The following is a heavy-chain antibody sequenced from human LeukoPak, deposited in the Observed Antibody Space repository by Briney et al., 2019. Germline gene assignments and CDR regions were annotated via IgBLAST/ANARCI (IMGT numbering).Heavy chain of an antibody. CDR3: ARLPSNFGWLLREDY. V-gene: IGHV1-18*01. D-gene: IGHD3-9*01. Sequence: GASVKVSCTASGYTFTSYGISWVRQAPGQGLEWMGWISAYNGNTNYAQKLQGRVTMTTDTSTSTAYMELRSLRSDDTAVYYCARLPSNFGWLLREDYWGQGTLVTVSS. CDR1: GYTFTSYG. J-gene: IGHJ4*02. CDR2: ISAYNGNT.